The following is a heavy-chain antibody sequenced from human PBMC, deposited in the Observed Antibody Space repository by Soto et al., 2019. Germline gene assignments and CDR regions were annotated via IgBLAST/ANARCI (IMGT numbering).Heavy chain of an antibody. J-gene: IGHJ3*01. V-gene: IGHV4-34*02. CDR1: GGSLSPYY. Sequence: QVQLQQWGAGLLKPSETLSRTCAVYGGSLSPYYWSWIRQSPEMGLQWIGEISHRGRTNYNPSLMSRVTMSVDKSKNQFSLELTSVTAADTAVYYCARNFVRFPLRAFDVWGHGAEVIVSS. CDR3: ARNFVRFPLRAFDV. CDR2: ISHRGRT. D-gene: IGHD3-9*01.